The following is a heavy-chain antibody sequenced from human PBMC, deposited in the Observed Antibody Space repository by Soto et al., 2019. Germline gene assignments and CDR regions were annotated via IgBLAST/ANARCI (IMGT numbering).Heavy chain of an antibody. CDR2: LAYDGSQK. CDR1: GFTFRSSG. D-gene: IGHD2-8*02. V-gene: IGHV3-30*03. CDR3: AIVLVTDSPLDH. J-gene: IGHJ4*02. Sequence: QVHLVESGGGVVQPGTSLTLTFTASGFTFRSSGMHWVRQAPGKGLEWLAFLAYDGSQKFYADSVKGRFSISRDNTKNTLDLNMSSLTAEDTAIYYCAIVLVTDSPLDHWCPRTLVTGSS.